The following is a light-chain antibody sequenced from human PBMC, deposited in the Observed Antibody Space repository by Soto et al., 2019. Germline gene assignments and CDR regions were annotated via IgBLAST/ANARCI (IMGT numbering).Light chain of an antibody. V-gene: IGKV1-5*01. J-gene: IGKJ1*01. Sequence: DIQMTQSPSTLSASVGDRVTITCRASQSISSWLAWYQQKPGKAPKLLIYDASSLESGVPSRFSGSGSGTEFPLTISSLQPDDFATYSCQQYNSYWTFGQGTKVEIK. CDR2: DAS. CDR1: QSISSW. CDR3: QQYNSYWT.